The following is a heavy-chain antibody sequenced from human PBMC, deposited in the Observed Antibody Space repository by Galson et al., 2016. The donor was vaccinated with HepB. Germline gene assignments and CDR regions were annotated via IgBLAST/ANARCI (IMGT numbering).Heavy chain of an antibody. CDR1: GFTFNTYS. CDR2: ISGTSTYI. J-gene: IGHJ4*02. Sequence: SLRLSCAASGFTFNTYSMNWVRQAPGKGLEWVSSISGTSTYIYYADSVKGRFTISRDNAENSLYLQMNNVRAEDTAVYYCARDLRGMIRFFDWSTHFDSWGQGTLVTVSS. V-gene: IGHV3-21*01. D-gene: IGHD3-9*01. CDR3: ARDLRGMIRFFDWSTHFDS.